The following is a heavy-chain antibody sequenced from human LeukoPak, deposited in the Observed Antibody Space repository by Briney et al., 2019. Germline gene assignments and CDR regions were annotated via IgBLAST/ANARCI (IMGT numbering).Heavy chain of an antibody. Sequence: GGSLRLSCSASGLTFSSYAMHWVRQAPGKGLEYVSVISGNGGTTNYADSVKGRFTISRDDAKNSLYLQMNSLRAEDTAVYYCAKGGYQYYFDYWGQGTLVTVSS. V-gene: IGHV3-64*04. CDR1: GLTFSSYA. CDR3: AKGGYQYYFDY. CDR2: ISGNGGTT. D-gene: IGHD5-12*01. J-gene: IGHJ4*02.